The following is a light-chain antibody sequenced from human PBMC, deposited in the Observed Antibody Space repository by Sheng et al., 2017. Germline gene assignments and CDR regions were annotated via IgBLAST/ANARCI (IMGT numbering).Light chain of an antibody. J-gene: IGLJ2*01. CDR3: SSYVGTTNVI. V-gene: IGLV2-8*01. CDR2: EVN. CDR1: SSDVGAYNY. Sequence: QSALTQPASVSGSPGQSITISCTGTSSDVGAYNYVSWYQQPPGKAPKLIIYEVNKRPSGVPDRFSGSKSGNTASLTVSGLQAEDEADYYCSSYVGTTNVIFGGGTTLTVL.